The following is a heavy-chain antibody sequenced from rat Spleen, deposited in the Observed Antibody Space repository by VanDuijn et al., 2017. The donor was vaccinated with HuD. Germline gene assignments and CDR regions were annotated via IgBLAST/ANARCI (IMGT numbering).Heavy chain of an antibody. V-gene: IGHV5S13*01. D-gene: IGHD1-10*01. CDR1: GFTFNNYG. CDR3: ARMDTGTTTYYFDY. CDR2: ISSGGGRT. Sequence: EVQLVESGGGLVQSGRSLKLSCAVSGFTFNNYGMAWVRQAPRKGLEWVASISSGGGRTYYRDSVKGRVTVSRDNAKSTLYLQMDSLRSEDTATYYCARMDTGTTTYYFDYWGQGVMVTVSS. J-gene: IGHJ2*01.